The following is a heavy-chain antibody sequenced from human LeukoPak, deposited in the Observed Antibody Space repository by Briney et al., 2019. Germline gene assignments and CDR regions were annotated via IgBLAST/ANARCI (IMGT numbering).Heavy chain of an antibody. D-gene: IGHD6-13*01. CDR1: GYTFTTYG. CDR3: ARDRDSVAAGDFDY. V-gene: IGHV1-18*01. J-gene: IGHJ4*02. Sequence: ASVKVSCKASGYTFTTYGISWVRQAPGQGLEWMGWISAYNSNTNYAQKLQGRVTMTTDTSTSTAYMELRSLRSDDTAVYYCARDRDSVAAGDFDYWGQGTLVTVSS. CDR2: ISAYNSNT.